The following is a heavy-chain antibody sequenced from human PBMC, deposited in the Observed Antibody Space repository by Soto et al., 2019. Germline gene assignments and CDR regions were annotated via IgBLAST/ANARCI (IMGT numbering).Heavy chain of an antibody. CDR1: GGSITTGGSY. Sequence: SETLSLTCTVSGGSITTGGSYWSWIRQHPGKGLEWIGNIYHSGNTYYNPSLRGRLTISLDTSKNQFSLRLSSVTSADTAVYYCARGLAPTIFGTVPTPNWFDPWGQGTLVTVSS. V-gene: IGHV4-31*03. J-gene: IGHJ5*02. D-gene: IGHD3-3*01. CDR3: ARGLAPTIFGTVPTPNWFDP. CDR2: IYHSGNT.